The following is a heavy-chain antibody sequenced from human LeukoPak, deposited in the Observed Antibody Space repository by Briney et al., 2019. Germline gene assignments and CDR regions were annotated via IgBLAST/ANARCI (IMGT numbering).Heavy chain of an antibody. Sequence: KPSETLSLTCTVSGGSVSSGSYYWSWIRQPPGKGLGWIGYIYYSGRTNYNPSLKSRVTISVDTSKNQFSLKLSSVTAADTAVYYCARGLTRWGQGTLVTVSS. D-gene: IGHD6-19*01. CDR2: IYYSGRT. CDR3: ARGLTR. J-gene: IGHJ4*02. CDR1: GGSVSSGSYY. V-gene: IGHV4-61*01.